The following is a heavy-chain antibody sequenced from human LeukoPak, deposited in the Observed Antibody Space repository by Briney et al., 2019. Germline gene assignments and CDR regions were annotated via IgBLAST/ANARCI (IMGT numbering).Heavy chain of an antibody. J-gene: IGHJ4*01. Sequence: SETLSLTCAVSGYSIRSGFYWGWIRQPPVKGLEWIGEINHSGGTDYNPSLKSRVTISIDTPKNQFSLRLTSVTAADTAVYYCARGASGQQLVQVDWGRGTLVTVSS. CDR2: INHSGGT. D-gene: IGHD6-13*01. CDR3: ARGASGQQLVQVD. CDR1: GYSIRSGFY. V-gene: IGHV4-38-2*01.